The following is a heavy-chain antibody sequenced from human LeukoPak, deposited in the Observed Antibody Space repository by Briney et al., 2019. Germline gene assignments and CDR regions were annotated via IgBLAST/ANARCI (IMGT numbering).Heavy chain of an antibody. V-gene: IGHV3-9*01. CDR1: GFSFDEYG. CDR3: AKDCSSGWYGGGNWFDP. D-gene: IGHD6-19*01. CDR2: ISWNSGSI. Sequence: GGSLRLSCVASGFSFDEYGMHWVRQAPGKGLEWVSGISWNSGSIGYADSVKGRFTISRDNAKNSLYLQMNSLRAEDTALYYCAKDCSSGWYGGGNWFDPWGQGTLVTVSS. J-gene: IGHJ5*02.